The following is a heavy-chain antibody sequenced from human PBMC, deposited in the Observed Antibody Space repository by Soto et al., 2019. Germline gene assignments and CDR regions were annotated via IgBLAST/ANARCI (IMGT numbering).Heavy chain of an antibody. CDR1: GYTFTSYY. CDR3: ARGSYSCDSSGYYYY. Sequence: ASVKVSCKASGYTFTSYYMHWVRQTPGQGLEWMGIISPSGGSTSYAQRFQGRVTMTRDTSTSTVYMELNSLRSEDTAVYYCARGSYSCDSSGYYYYWGQGTMVTVAS. V-gene: IGHV1-46*01. CDR2: ISPSGGST. J-gene: IGHJ4*02. D-gene: IGHD3-22*01.